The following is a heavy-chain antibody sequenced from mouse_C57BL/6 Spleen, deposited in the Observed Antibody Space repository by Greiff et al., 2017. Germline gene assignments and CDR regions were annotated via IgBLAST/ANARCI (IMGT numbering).Heavy chain of an antibody. J-gene: IGHJ1*03. CDR1: GYAFSSYW. CDR2: LYPGDCDT. D-gene: IGHD1-1*01. CDR3: ARALLRSPWYFDV. V-gene: IGHV1-80*01. Sequence: QVQLQQSGAELVKPGASVKISCKASGYAFSSYWLNWVKQRPGKGLEWIGQLYPGDCDTNYNGKLKGKATHTADKSSSTAYMQLSSLTSEDSAVYFCARALLRSPWYFDVWGTGTTVTVSS.